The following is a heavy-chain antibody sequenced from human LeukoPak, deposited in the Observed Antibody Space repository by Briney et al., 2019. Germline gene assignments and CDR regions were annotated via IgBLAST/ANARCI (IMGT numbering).Heavy chain of an antibody. CDR2: IYPGDSDT. CDR1: GYSFTSYW. Sequence: GESLQISCKASGYSFTSYWIGWVRQMPGKGLEWMGIIYPGDSDTRYSPSFQGQVTISADKSINTAYLQWSSLKASDTAIYYCARRGEAMDPFDYWGQGTLVAVSS. V-gene: IGHV5-51*01. CDR3: ARRGEAMDPFDY. J-gene: IGHJ4*02. D-gene: IGHD5-18*01.